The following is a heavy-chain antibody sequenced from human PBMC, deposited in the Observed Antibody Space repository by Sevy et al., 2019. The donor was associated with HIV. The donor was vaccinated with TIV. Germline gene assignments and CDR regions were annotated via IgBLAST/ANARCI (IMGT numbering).Heavy chain of an antibody. D-gene: IGHD6-13*01. Sequence: SETLSLTCTVSDGSISSYYWSWIRQPPGKGLEWIGYIYYSGSTNYNPSLKSRVTISVDTSKNQFSLKLSSVTAADTAVYYCARVRLPSTAAGENYYGMDVWGQGTTVTVSS. V-gene: IGHV4-59*01. CDR3: ARVRLPSTAAGENYYGMDV. CDR1: DGSISSYY. J-gene: IGHJ6*02. CDR2: IYYSGST.